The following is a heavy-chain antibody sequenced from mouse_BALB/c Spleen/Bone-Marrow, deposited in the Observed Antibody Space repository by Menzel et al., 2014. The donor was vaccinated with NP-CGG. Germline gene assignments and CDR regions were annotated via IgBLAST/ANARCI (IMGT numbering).Heavy chain of an antibody. CDR3: VIYDGYYWFAY. J-gene: IGHJ3*01. V-gene: IGHV10-1*02. Sequence: EVKLMESGGGLVQPKGSLKLSCAASGFTFNTYAMNWVRQAPGKGLEWVARIRSKSNNYGTYYADSVKDRFTISRDDSQSMLYLQMNNLKTEDTAMYYSVIYDGYYWFAYWGQGTLVTVSA. D-gene: IGHD2-3*01. CDR2: IRSKSNNYGT. CDR1: GFTFNTYA.